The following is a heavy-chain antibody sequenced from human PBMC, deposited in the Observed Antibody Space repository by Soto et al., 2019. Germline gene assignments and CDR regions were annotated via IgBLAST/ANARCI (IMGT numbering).Heavy chain of an antibody. CDR1: GDDFNSYA. Sequence: QVQLVQSGAEVKKPGSSVKVSCKSYGDDFNSYAIAWVRQAPGQGLEWMGGIIPILGRGNYAPKFQGRVTMTEDKSTRTAYMELSSLTSEDTAVYYCARARGYNDYWGQGTLVTVSS. D-gene: IGHD5-18*01. CDR2: IIPILGRG. J-gene: IGHJ4*02. CDR3: ARARGYNDY. V-gene: IGHV1-69*06.